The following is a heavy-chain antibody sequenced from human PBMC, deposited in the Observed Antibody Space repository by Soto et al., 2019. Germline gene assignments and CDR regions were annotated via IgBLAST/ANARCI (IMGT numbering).Heavy chain of an antibody. V-gene: IGHV1-18*01. CDR2: ISAYNGNT. Sequence: QVQLVQSGAEVKKPGASVKVSCKASGYTFTSYGISWVRQAPGQGLEWMGWISAYNGNTNYAQKLQVRVTMTKDTSTSTAYMELRSLRSDDTAVYYCARCGAEAYYDFWSGYYIDYWGQGTLVTVSS. CDR1: GYTFTSYG. D-gene: IGHD3-3*01. CDR3: ARCGAEAYYDFWSGYYIDY. J-gene: IGHJ4*02.